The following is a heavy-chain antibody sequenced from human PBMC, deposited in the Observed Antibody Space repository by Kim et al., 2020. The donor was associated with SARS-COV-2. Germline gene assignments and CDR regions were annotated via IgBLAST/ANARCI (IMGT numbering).Heavy chain of an antibody. V-gene: IGHV4-61*07. D-gene: IGHD1-26*01. Sequence: YNPALKSRVIISKDTSKNQFSLELRSVTAADTAVYYCARLAVGSIAYGMGFWGPGTTVTVSS. CDR3: ARLAVGSIAYGMGF. J-gene: IGHJ6*02.